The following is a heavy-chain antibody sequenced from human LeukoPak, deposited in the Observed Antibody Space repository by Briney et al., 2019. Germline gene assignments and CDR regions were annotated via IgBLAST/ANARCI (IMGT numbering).Heavy chain of an antibody. V-gene: IGHV4-59*01. Sequence: SETLSLTCSVSGGSINTYYWTWIRLSPGKGLDWIGYIYYSGTTNYNPSLKSRVSMSVDTSRNQFSLRLGSVTAADTAIYYCARGTVQMGMGERFFDFWGQGTLVTVSS. J-gene: IGHJ4*02. CDR2: IYYSGTT. CDR1: GGSINTYY. CDR3: ARGTVQMGMGERFFDF. D-gene: IGHD3-16*01.